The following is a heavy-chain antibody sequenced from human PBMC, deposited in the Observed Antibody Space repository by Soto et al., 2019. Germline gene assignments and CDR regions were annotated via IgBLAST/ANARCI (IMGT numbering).Heavy chain of an antibody. V-gene: IGHV3-7*01. D-gene: IGHD2-2*01. Sequence: EVQLVESGGGLVQPGGSLRLSCAASGFPFASYWMHWVRQAPGKGLEWVANIKEDGSEDSSVPSLRGRFTISRDNAKNSLYLQMINLGAEDTAVYYCSRGTSDLPGIDSWGQGTPVTVSS. CDR1: GFPFASYW. CDR2: IKEDGSED. J-gene: IGHJ4*02. CDR3: SRGTSDLPGIDS.